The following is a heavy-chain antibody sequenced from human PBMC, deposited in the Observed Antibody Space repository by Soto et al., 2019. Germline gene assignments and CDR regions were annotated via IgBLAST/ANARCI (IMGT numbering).Heavy chain of an antibody. J-gene: IGHJ4*02. CDR1: GFTFSSYA. V-gene: IGHV3-23*01. CDR3: AKMTTRRFDY. CDR2: ISGSGLST. D-gene: IGHD4-17*01. Sequence: GGSLRLSCAASGFTFSSYAMSWVRQAPGKGLEWVSGISGSGLSTNYADSVKGRFTISRDNSKNTLYLQMNSLSAEDTAVYYCAKMTTRRFDYWGQGTLVTVSS.